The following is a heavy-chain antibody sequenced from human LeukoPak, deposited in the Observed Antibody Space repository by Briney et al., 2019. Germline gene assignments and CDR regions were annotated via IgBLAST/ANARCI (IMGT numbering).Heavy chain of an antibody. CDR1: GLTFSSYW. D-gene: IGHD3-3*01. CDR2: IKQDGSEK. J-gene: IGHJ6*02. Sequence: GGSLRLSCAASGLTFSSYWMSWVRQAPGKGLEWVANIKQDGSEKYYVDSVKGRFTISRDNAKNSLYLQMNSLRAEDPAVYYCARDLYDSYGIDVWGQGTTVTVSS. CDR3: ARDLYDSYGIDV. V-gene: IGHV3-7*05.